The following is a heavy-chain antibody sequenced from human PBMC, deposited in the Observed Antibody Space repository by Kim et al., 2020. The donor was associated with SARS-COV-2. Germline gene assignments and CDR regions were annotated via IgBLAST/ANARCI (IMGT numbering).Heavy chain of an antibody. CDR3: ARARRGFLEWFPLEGPSRGATFRGGGMDV. J-gene: IGHJ6*02. Sequence: SETLSLTCTVSGGSISSSSYYWGWIRQPPGKGLEWIGSIYYSGSTYYNPSLKSRVTISVDTSKNQFSLKLSSVTAADTAVYYCARARRGFLEWFPLEGPSRGATFRGGGMDVWGQGTTVTVSS. D-gene: IGHD3-3*01. V-gene: IGHV4-39*01. CDR2: IYYSGST. CDR1: GGSISSSSYY.